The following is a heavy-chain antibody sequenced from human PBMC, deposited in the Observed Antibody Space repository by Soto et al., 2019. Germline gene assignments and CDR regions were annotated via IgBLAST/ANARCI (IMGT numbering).Heavy chain of an antibody. CDR2: IVPLFAAA. Sequence: QVQLEQSAAEVKKPGSSVKVSCRASGGTFGGYGLHWVRQAPGQGLEWMGGIVPLFAAANYAQRFQGRVTNTGGARGGHLEAHSPGPDDPGILFCAGGGTWYAHSGRSYHYTAKLDSWGQGTLVTVSS. J-gene: IGHJ4*02. CDR3: AGGGTWYAHSGRSYHYTAKLDS. V-gene: IGHV1-69*05. CDR1: GGTFGGYG. D-gene: IGHD3-16*02.